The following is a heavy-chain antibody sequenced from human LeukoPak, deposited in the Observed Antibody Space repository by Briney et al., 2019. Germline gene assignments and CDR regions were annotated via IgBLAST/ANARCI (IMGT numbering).Heavy chain of an antibody. CDR1: GYTFTGYY. Sequence: ASVKVSCKASGYTFTGYYMHWVRQAPGQGLEWRGWINPNSGDTNYAQKFQGRVTMTRDTSISTAYMELSRLRSDDTAVYYCARGPYPRYTYDYYFAYWGQGTLVTVSS. CDR2: INPNSGDT. J-gene: IGHJ4*02. V-gene: IGHV1-2*02. CDR3: ARGPYPRYTYDYYFAY. D-gene: IGHD5-18*01.